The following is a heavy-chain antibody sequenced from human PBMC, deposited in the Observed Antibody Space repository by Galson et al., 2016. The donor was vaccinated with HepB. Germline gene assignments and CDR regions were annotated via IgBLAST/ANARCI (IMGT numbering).Heavy chain of an antibody. CDR3: ARRLVGSYGNAFDI. CDR2: INTAKGDT. Sequence: SVKVSCKASGYTFTAYAIHWVRQAPGQRLEWMAWINTAKGDTRYSQKLQGRVTLTRDPSATTASMELSSLRSEDTAVYYCARRLVGSYGNAFDIWGQGTLVTVSS. V-gene: IGHV1-3*04. D-gene: IGHD2-8*02. J-gene: IGHJ3*02. CDR1: GYTFTAYA.